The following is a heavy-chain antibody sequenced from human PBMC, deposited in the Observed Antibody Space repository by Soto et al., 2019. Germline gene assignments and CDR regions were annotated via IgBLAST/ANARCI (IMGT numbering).Heavy chain of an antibody. Sequence: SETLSLTCTVSGGSISSYYWSWIRQPPGKGLEWTGYIYYSGSTNYNPSLKSRVTISVDTSKNQFSLKLSSVTAADTAVYYCARDMKGRASWYKVRSYYYYGMDVWGQGTTVTVSS. V-gene: IGHV4-59*01. J-gene: IGHJ6*02. CDR3: ARDMKGRASWYKVRSYYYYGMDV. D-gene: IGHD6-13*01. CDR1: GGSISSYY. CDR2: IYYSGST.